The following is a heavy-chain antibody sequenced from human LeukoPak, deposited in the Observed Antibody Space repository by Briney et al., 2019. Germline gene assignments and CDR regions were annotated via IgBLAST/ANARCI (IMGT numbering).Heavy chain of an antibody. J-gene: IGHJ4*02. D-gene: IGHD3-22*01. CDR1: GFTFSSYN. CDR3: ARDYSHNSGYYHGGY. V-gene: IGHV3-48*01. Sequence: GGSLRLSCAASGFTFSSYNMNWVRQAPGKGLEWVSYISTSSSSIEYADSVKGRFTISRDNAKNSLYLQMNSLRVEDTAVYYCARDYSHNSGYYHGGYWGQGTLVTVSP. CDR2: ISTSSSSI.